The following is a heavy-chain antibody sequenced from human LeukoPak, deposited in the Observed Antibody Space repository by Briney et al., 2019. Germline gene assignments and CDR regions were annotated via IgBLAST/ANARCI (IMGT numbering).Heavy chain of an antibody. CDR3: ARIIGYDFWSGNYYYMDV. D-gene: IGHD3-3*01. Sequence: GGSLRLSCAASGFTFSSYEMNWVRQAPGKGLEWVSYISSSGSTIYYADSVKGRFTISRDNAKNSLYLQMNSLRAEDTALYYCARIIGYDFWSGNYYYMDVWGKGTTVTVSS. CDR2: ISSSGSTI. V-gene: IGHV3-48*03. CDR1: GFTFSSYE. J-gene: IGHJ6*03.